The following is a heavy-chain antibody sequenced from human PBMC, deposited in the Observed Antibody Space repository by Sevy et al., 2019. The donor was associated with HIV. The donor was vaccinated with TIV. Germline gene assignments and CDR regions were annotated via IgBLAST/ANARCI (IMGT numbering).Heavy chain of an antibody. D-gene: IGHD2-2*01. CDR1: GGSFGGYY. CDR2: INHSGST. J-gene: IGHJ6*02. V-gene: IGHV4-34*01. CDR3: GGLGYQLPPGYYGMDV. Sequence: SETLSLTCAVYGGSFGGYYWSWIRQPPGKGLEWIGEINHSGSTNYNPSLKSRVTISVDTSKNQFSLKLSSVTAADTAVYYCGGLGYQLPPGYYGMDVWGQGTTVTVSS.